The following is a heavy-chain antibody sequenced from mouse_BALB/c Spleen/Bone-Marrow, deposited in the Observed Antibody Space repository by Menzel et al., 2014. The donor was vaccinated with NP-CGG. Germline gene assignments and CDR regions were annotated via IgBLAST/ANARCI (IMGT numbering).Heavy chain of an antibody. CDR3: ARGWNGYDGYWYFDV. CDR1: GYTFTSYW. D-gene: IGHD2-2*01. Sequence: VQLQQSGAELVKPGASVKLSCKASGYTFTSYWMHWVKQRPGQGLEWIGEIDPSDSYTNYNQKFKGKATLTVDKSSSTAYMQRNSLTSKDSAVYYCARGWNGYDGYWYFDVWGAGTTVTVSS. J-gene: IGHJ1*01. V-gene: IGHV1-69*02. CDR2: IDPSDSYT.